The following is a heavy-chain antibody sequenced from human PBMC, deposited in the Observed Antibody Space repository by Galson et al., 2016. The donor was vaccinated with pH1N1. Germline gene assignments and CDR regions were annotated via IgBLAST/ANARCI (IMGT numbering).Heavy chain of an antibody. CDR1: GYTFTDYD. D-gene: IGHD3-10*01. V-gene: IGHV1-8*01. CDR2: MNPNNDNT. CDR3: ARDRSGRGVGSSYYMDV. J-gene: IGHJ6*03. Sequence: SVKVSCKASGYTFTDYDINWVRQGTGQGLEWMGWMNPNNDNTGYAQKFQGRVTMTRNTSISTAYMELSSLRVEDTALYYCARDRSGRGVGSSYYMDVWGQGTTVTVSS.